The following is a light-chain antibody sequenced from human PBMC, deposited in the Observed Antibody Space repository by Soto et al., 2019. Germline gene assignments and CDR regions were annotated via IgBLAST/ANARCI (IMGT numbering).Light chain of an antibody. V-gene: IGLV1-40*01. CDR3: QSYDSRLSGSYV. Sequence: QSVLTQPPSVSGAPGQSVTISCTGSSSNIGAGYDVHWYQQLPGAAPRLLIYDNTKRPSGVPDRFSGSKSDSSASLAISGLQAEDEAEYYCQSYDSRLSGSYVFGSGTKVTVL. J-gene: IGLJ1*01. CDR2: DNT. CDR1: SSNIGAGYD.